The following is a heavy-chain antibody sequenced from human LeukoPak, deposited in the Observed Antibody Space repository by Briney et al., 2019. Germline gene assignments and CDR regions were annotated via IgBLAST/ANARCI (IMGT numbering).Heavy chain of an antibody. Sequence: GGSLRLSCAASGFTFSSYSTNWVRQAPGKGLEWVSYISSGSGTIYYADSVKGRFTISRDNAKNSLYLQMNSLRAEDTAVYYCARVSIAAAGRGSFDYWGQGTLVTVSS. CDR1: GFTFSSYS. CDR3: ARVSIAAAGRGSFDY. V-gene: IGHV3-48*01. CDR2: ISSGSGTI. D-gene: IGHD6-13*01. J-gene: IGHJ4*02.